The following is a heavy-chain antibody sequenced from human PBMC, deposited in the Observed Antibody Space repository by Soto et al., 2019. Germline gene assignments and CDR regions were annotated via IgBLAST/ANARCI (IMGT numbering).Heavy chain of an antibody. CDR2: IYYSGTT. CDR3: ARASATMPRGALNWFDP. J-gene: IGHJ5*02. CDR1: GGSVSSGSDY. V-gene: IGHV4-61*01. Sequence: SETLSLTCTVSGGSVSSGSDYWSWIRQPPGKGLEYIGYIYYSGTTNYNPSLKSRVTISRDTSKNQFSMRLSSVTAADTAVYYCARASATMPRGALNWFDPWGQGTLVTVSS. D-gene: IGHD3-10*01.